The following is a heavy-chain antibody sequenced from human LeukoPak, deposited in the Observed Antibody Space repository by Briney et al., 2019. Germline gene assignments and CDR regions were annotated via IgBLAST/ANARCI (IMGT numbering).Heavy chain of an antibody. D-gene: IGHD4-17*01. CDR3: ARVPYGDSQGY. CDR1: GFTFSSYA. Sequence: GGSLRLSCAASGFTFSSYAMHWVRQAPGKGLEWVAVISYDGSNKYYADSVKGRFTISRDNSKNTLYLQMNSLRAEDTAVYYCARVPYGDSQGYWGQGTLVTVSS. V-gene: IGHV3-30-3*01. J-gene: IGHJ4*02. CDR2: ISYDGSNK.